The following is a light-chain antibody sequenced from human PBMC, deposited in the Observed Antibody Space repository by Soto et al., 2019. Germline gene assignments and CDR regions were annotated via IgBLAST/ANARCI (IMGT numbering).Light chain of an antibody. CDR2: DAS. J-gene: IGKJ4*01. V-gene: IGKV1-5*01. Sequence: DIQMTQSPSTLSASVGDRVTITCRASQSISSWLAWYQQKPGKAPKLLIYDASSLESGVPPRFSGSGSGTEFTLTISSLQPDDFATYYCQQYNSYSFGGGTKVDIK. CDR1: QSISSW. CDR3: QQYNSYS.